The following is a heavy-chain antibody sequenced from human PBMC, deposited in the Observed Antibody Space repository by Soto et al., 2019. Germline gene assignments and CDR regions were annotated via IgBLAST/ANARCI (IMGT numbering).Heavy chain of an antibody. CDR2: ISGSGGST. J-gene: IGHJ6*02. CDR1: GFTFSSYA. Sequence: PGGSLRLSCAASGFTFSSYAMSWVRQAPGKGLEWVSAISGSGGSTYYADSVKGRFTISIDNSKNTLYLQMNSLRAEHTAVYYCAKDQRRAVGFIRENYYYYGMDVWGQGTTVTVSS. CDR3: AKDQRRAVGFIRENYYYYGMDV. D-gene: IGHD1-26*01. V-gene: IGHV3-23*01.